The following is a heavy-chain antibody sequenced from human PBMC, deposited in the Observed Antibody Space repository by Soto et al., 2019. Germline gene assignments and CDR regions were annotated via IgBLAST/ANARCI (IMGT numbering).Heavy chain of an antibody. D-gene: IGHD3-22*01. V-gene: IGHV1-24*01. CDR1: GYTLTELS. CDR2: FDPEDGET. J-gene: IGHJ4*02. CDR3: ATQRNYYDSSGYYFLY. Sequence: VASVKVSCKVSGYTLTELSMHWVRQAPGKGLEWMGGFDPEDGETIYAQKFQGRVTMTEDTSTDTAYMELSSLRSEDTAVYYCATQRNYYDSSGYYFLYWGQGTLVTVSS.